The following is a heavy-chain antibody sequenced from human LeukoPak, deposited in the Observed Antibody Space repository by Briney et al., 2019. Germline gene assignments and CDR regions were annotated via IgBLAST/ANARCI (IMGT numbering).Heavy chain of an antibody. CDR1: GGTFSSYA. CDR3: ARDSVSGYNGNWFDP. D-gene: IGHD5-12*01. CDR2: INPNSGGT. V-gene: IGHV1-2*02. Sequence: ASVKVSCKASGGTFSSYAISWVRQAPGQGLEWMAWINPNSGGTNYAQKFQGRVTMTRDASISTAYMELSRLTSDDTAVYYCARDSVSGYNGNWFDPWGQGTLVTVSS. J-gene: IGHJ5*02.